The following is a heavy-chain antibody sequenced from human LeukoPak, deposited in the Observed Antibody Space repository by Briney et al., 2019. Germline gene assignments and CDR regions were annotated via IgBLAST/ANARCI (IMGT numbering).Heavy chain of an antibody. CDR1: GFTFSSYA. Sequence: GVSLRLSCTASGFTFSSYAMTWVRQAPGKGLEWVSGISGSGGSIDYADSVKGRFTIDRDDSKNTLHLQMNSLRAEDTAVYYCARVGSSISRHWFDPWGQGTLVTVSS. CDR3: ARVGSSISRHWFDP. CDR2: ISGSGGSI. D-gene: IGHD6-13*01. V-gene: IGHV3-23*01. J-gene: IGHJ5*02.